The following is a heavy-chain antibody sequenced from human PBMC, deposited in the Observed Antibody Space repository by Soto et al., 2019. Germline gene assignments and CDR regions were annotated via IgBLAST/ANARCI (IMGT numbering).Heavy chain of an antibody. J-gene: IGHJ6*02. CDR2: IYDSGST. Sequence: SETLSRTCTVSGGSISRSSYYWVWILQPPGKGLEWIGSIYDSGSTYYNPSLKSRVTISVDTSKNQFSLKLSSVTAADTAVYYCARPKMNGMDVWGQGTTVTVSS. V-gene: IGHV4-39*01. CDR1: GGSISRSSYY. CDR3: ARPKMNGMDV.